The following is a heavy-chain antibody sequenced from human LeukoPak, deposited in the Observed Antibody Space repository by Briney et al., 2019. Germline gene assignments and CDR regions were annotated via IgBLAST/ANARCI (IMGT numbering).Heavy chain of an antibody. CDR3: ARGGPPTVTRFDY. V-gene: IGHV4-34*01. D-gene: IGHD4-17*01. Sequence: SETLSLTCAVYGGSFSGYYWSWIRQPPGKGLEWIGEINHSGSTNYNPSLKSRVTISVDTSKNQFSLKLRSVTAADTAVYYCARGGPPTVTRFDYWGQGTLVTVS. CDR1: GGSFSGYY. J-gene: IGHJ4*02. CDR2: INHSGST.